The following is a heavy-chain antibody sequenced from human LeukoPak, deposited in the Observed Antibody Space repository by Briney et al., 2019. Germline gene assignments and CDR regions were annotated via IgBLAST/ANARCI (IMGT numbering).Heavy chain of an antibody. Sequence: GGSLRLSCAASGFTFDDYGMSWVRQAPGKGLEWVSGINWNGGSTGYADSVKGRFTISRDNAKNSLYLQVSSLRAEDTAWYYCARGQNYYGSGCQTFDIWGQGTMVTVSS. CDR1: GFTFDDYG. CDR3: ARGQNYYGSGCQTFDI. CDR2: INWNGGST. V-gene: IGHV3-20*04. J-gene: IGHJ3*02. D-gene: IGHD3-10*01.